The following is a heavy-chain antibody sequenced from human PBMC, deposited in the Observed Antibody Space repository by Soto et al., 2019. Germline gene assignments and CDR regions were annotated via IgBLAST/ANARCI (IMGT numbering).Heavy chain of an antibody. V-gene: IGHV4-31*03. D-gene: IGHD6-6*01. Sequence: TSETLSLTRTVSVASMTSGGYYWTWIRQSPGKGLEWIGYIYYSGSTYYNPSLESRVAISLDTSRSQFSLTLHSVTAADTAIYYCARDRHNNFFDPWGQGTLVTVSS. J-gene: IGHJ5*02. CDR2: IYYSGST. CDR1: VASMTSGGYY. CDR3: ARDRHNNFFDP.